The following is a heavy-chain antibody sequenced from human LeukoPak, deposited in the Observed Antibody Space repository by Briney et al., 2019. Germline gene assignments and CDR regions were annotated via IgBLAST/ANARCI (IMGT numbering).Heavy chain of an antibody. V-gene: IGHV1-18*01. CDR3: AKVRTMIAVAFDI. J-gene: IGHJ3*02. CDR1: GYTFTSHG. CDR2: ISAYNGNT. D-gene: IGHD3-22*01. Sequence: ASVTVSCKASGYTFTSHGISWVRQAPGQGLEWMGWISAYNGNTNYAQKLQGRVTMTTDTSTSTAYMELRSLRSDDTAVYYCAKVRTMIAVAFDIWGQGTMVTVSS.